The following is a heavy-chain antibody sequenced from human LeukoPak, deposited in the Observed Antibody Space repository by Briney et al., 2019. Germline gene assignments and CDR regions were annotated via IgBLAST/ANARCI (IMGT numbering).Heavy chain of an antibody. D-gene: IGHD3-10*01. CDR2: IYYSGTT. Sequence: SETLSLTCTVSGGSVSGYYWSWIRQPPGKGLEWIGYIYYSGTTNYNPSLKSRVTMSVDTSKNQFSLKVNSLTAADTAVYYCARFGAYYLDYWGQGTLVTVSS. V-gene: IGHV4-59*02. CDR3: ARFGAYYLDY. J-gene: IGHJ4*02. CDR1: GGSVSGYY.